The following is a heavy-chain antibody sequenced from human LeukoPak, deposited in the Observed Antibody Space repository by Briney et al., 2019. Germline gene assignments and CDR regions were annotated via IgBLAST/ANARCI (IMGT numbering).Heavy chain of an antibody. J-gene: IGHJ4*02. CDR1: GFTFSSTG. CDR3: AKDGAGKVVVISRGFDY. Sequence: GGSLRLSCAASGFTFSSTGMGWVRQAPGEGLEWVSTISGDGENKHYADFVKGRFTISRDNSRNTLSLQMNSLRVEDTAVYYCAKDGAGKVVVISRGFDYWGQGTLVTVSS. D-gene: IGHD3-22*01. V-gene: IGHV3-23*01. CDR2: ISGDGENK.